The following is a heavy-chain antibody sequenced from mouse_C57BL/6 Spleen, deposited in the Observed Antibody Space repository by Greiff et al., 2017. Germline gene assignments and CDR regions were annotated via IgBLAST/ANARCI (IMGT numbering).Heavy chain of an antibody. CDR1: GYTFTSYW. CDR3: AREGAYYSNYEYFDV. V-gene: IGHV1-59*01. CDR2: IDPSDSYT. J-gene: IGHJ1*03. D-gene: IGHD2-5*01. Sequence: QVQLQQPGAELVRPGTSVKLSCKASGYTFTSYWMHWVKQRPGQGLEWLGVIDPSDSYTNYTQKFKGKATLTVDTSSSTAYMQLSSQTSEDSAVYYCAREGAYYSNYEYFDVWGTGTTVTVSS.